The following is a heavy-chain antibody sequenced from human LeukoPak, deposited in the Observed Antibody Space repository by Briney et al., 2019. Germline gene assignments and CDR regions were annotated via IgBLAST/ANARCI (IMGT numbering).Heavy chain of an antibody. CDR1: GFTFSSYP. V-gene: IGHV3-30-3*01. Sequence: GGSLRLSCAASGFTFSSYPMHWVRQAPGKGLEWVAVISYDGSNRYYADSVKGRFTISRDNSKDTLYLEMNSLRAEDTAVYYCARDRVYSLSYYFDYWGQGTLVTVSS. CDR2: ISYDGSNR. CDR3: ARDRVYSLSYYFDY. D-gene: IGHD6-13*01. J-gene: IGHJ4*02.